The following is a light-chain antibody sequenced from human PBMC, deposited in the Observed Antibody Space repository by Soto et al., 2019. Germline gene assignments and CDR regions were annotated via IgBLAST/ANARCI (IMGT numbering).Light chain of an antibody. J-gene: IGKJ1*01. CDR1: QSVDIN. CDR3: QQYRNWPRT. CDR2: GAS. V-gene: IGKV3-15*01. Sequence: EIVLTQSLATLSVSPEERVSLSCRASQSVDINLAWYQQKPGQAPRLLIYGASTRATDMPGRFSGRGSGTEFTLTISSLQSEDFAVYYCQQYRNWPRTFGQGTKVDIK.